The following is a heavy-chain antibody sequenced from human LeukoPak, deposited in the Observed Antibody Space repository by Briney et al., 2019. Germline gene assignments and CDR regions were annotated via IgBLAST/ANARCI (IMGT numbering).Heavy chain of an antibody. CDR2: ISVDGSHT. D-gene: IGHD3-22*01. J-gene: IGHJ3*02. CDR3: AKSYDTSGRRAFDI. V-gene: IGHV3-23*01. CDR1: GFTFGSYA. Sequence: PGGSLRLSCEASGFTFGSYAMYWVRQAPGKGLEWVSAISVDGSHTYYADSVKGRFTISRDNSKNTLYLQMNSLRAEDTAVYYCAKSYDTSGRRAFDIWGQGTMVTVSS.